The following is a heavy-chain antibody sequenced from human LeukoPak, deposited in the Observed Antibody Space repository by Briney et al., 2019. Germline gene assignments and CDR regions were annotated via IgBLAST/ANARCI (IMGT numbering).Heavy chain of an antibody. CDR2: IYYSGST. V-gene: IGHV4-61*05. D-gene: IGHD1-26*01. Sequence: PSETLSLTCTVSGGSISSSSYYWGWIRQPPGKGLEWIGYIYYSGSTNYNPSLKSRVTISVDTSKNQFSLKLSSVTAADTAVYYCARGGGSYYRNPFDYWGQGTLVTVSS. J-gene: IGHJ4*02. CDR1: GGSISSSSYY. CDR3: ARGGGSYYRNPFDY.